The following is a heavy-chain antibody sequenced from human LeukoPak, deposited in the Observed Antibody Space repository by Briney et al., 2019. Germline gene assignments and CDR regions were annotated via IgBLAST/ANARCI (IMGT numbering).Heavy chain of an antibody. J-gene: IGHJ4*02. CDR1: GFTFSNYW. V-gene: IGHV3-74*01. D-gene: IGHD6-13*01. CDR2: INSDGSST. CDR3: ARDPYSSSWYYFGY. Sequence: GGSLRLSCAASGFTFSNYWMHWVRQAPGKGLVWVSRINSDGSSTNYADSVKGRFTISRDNAKNTLYLEMNSLRAEDTAVYYCARDPYSSSWYYFGYWGQGTLVTVSS.